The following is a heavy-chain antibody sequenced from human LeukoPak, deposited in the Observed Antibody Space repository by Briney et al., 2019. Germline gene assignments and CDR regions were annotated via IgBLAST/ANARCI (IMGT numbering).Heavy chain of an antibody. D-gene: IGHD3-10*01. CDR1: GFTFSDYY. J-gene: IGHJ3*02. CDR2: ISSSGSTI. Sequence: GGSLRLSXAASGFTFSDYYMSWIRQAPGKGLEWVSYISSSGSTIYYADSVKGRFTISRDNAKNSLYLQMNSLRAEDTAVYYCASLCGSGSFHNAFDIWGQGTMVTVSS. CDR3: ASLCGSGSFHNAFDI. V-gene: IGHV3-11*04.